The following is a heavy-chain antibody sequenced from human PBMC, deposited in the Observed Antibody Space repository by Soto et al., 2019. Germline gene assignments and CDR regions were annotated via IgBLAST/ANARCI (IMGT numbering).Heavy chain of an antibody. V-gene: IGHV3-15*01. CDR1: GFTFSNAW. J-gene: IGHJ4*02. Sequence: GGSLRLSCAASGFTFSNAWMSWVRQAPGKGLEWVGRIKSKTDGGTTDYAAPVKGRFTISRDDSKNTLYLQMNSLKTEDAAVYYCLYYYDSSGYYYIDYWGQGTLVTVSS. D-gene: IGHD3-22*01. CDR2: IKSKTDGGTT. CDR3: LYYYDSSGYYYIDY.